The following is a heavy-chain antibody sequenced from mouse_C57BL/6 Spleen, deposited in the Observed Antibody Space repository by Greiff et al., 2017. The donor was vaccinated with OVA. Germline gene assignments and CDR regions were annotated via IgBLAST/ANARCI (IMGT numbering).Heavy chain of an antibody. CDR2: IYPGSGST. Sequence: VQLQQPGAELVKPGASVKMSCKASGYTFTSYWITWVKQRPGQGLEWLGDIYPGSGSTNYNEKFKSKATLTVDTSSSTAYMQLSSLTSEDSAVYYCARITTTVVATRYFDVWGTGTTVTVSS. CDR1: GYTFTSYW. CDR3: ARITTTVVATRYFDV. V-gene: IGHV1-55*01. D-gene: IGHD1-1*01. J-gene: IGHJ1*03.